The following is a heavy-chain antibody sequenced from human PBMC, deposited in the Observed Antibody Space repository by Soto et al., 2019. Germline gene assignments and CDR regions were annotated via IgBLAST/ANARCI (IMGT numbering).Heavy chain of an antibody. J-gene: IGHJ6*02. V-gene: IGHV3-30*18. Sequence: PGGSLRLSCTASGFTFSGYGMHWVRQAPGKGLEWLAFISYDGNNKYYADSVKGRFTISRDNSKNTLYLQMNSVRTEDTAVYYCVKDRRGDIVVETAVSPYYFEMDVWGQGTTVTVSS. CDR1: GFTFSGYG. D-gene: IGHD2-2*01. CDR3: VKDRRGDIVVETAVSPYYFEMDV. CDR2: ISYDGNNK.